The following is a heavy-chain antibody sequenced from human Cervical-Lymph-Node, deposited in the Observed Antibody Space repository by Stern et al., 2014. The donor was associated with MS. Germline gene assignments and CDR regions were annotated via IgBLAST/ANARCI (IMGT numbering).Heavy chain of an antibody. V-gene: IGHV5-51*03. CDR3: ARHGGPNWNHEAHNWFDP. Sequence: VQLVQSGAEVKKPGESLKLSCKGSEYNFNTHWIAWVRQMPGKGLEWLGNIYPGNSGTRYKPSLQGQVSISADKSITTAYLHFSSLKASDSAMYFCARHGGPNWNHEAHNWFDPWGQGTLVTVSS. CDR2: IYPGNSGT. D-gene: IGHD1-14*01. J-gene: IGHJ5*02. CDR1: EYNFNTHW.